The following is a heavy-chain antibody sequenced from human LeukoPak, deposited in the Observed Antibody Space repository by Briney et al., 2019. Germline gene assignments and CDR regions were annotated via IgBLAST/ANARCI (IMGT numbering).Heavy chain of an antibody. D-gene: IGHD3-9*01. CDR1: GYTFTSYY. V-gene: IGHV1-46*01. CDR3: ARSYYDILTGYSYYYYYMDV. CDR2: INPSGGST. Sequence: ASVKVSCKASGYTFTSYYMHWVRQAPGQGLEWMGIINPSGGSTSYAQKFQGRVTMTRDTSTSTVYMELSSLRSEDTAVYYCARSYYDILTGYSYYYYYMDVWGKGTTVTVSS. J-gene: IGHJ6*03.